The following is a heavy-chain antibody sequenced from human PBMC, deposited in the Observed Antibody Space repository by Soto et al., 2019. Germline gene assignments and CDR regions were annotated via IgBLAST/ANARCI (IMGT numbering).Heavy chain of an antibody. D-gene: IGHD2-2*03. J-gene: IGHJ4*02. Sequence: SETLSLTCTVSGGSISSYYWSWIRQPPGKGLEWIGYIYYSGSTKYSPSLKSRVTMSVDTSKNHFSLKLVSVTTADTAVYFCAREGNLGRWIQPLDSWGQGTLVTVSS. CDR2: IYYSGST. CDR3: AREGNLGRWIQPLDS. V-gene: IGHV4-59*01. CDR1: GGSISSYY.